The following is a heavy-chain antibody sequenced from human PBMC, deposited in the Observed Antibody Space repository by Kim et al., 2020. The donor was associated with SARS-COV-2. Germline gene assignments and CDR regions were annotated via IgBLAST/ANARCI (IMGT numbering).Heavy chain of an antibody. J-gene: IGHJ5*02. V-gene: IGHV3-53*01. CDR1: GFTVSADH. CDR3: ARQDWFDP. CDR2: LFSDSRT. Sequence: GGSLRLSCAASGFTVSADHMSWVRQTPGKGLEWVSLLFSDSRTFYADSVKGRFTISRDDSRNTVYLEMNSLRPEDTAAYYCARQDWFDPWGHGTQVTVSS.